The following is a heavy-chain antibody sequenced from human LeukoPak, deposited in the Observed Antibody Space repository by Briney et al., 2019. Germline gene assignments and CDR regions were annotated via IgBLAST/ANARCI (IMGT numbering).Heavy chain of an antibody. J-gene: IGHJ6*02. CDR1: GGSISSYY. CDR2: IYYNGIT. CDR3: TRHDAVPVIGHGMGV. Sequence: SETLSLTCTVSGGSISSYYWSWIRQPPGKGLEGVGYIYYNGITNYNPSLESRVTISVDTSKNRFSLKLSSVTAADTAVYYCTRHDAVPVIGHGMGVWGQGTTVTVSS. V-gene: IGHV4-59*08. D-gene: IGHD3-16*02.